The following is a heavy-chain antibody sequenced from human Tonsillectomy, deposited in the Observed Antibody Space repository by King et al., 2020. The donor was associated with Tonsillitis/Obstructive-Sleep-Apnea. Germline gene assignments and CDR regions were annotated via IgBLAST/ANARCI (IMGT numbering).Heavy chain of an antibody. CDR1: GASISSIGYY. CDR3: ARRYDFWSGYWGY. D-gene: IGHD3-3*01. Sequence: QLQESGPGLVKPSETLSLTCTVSGASISSIGYYWGWIRQPPGKGLEWIGSIYYSGSTYYNPSLKSRVTISVDTSKNQFSLKLSSVIAADTAVYYCARRYDFWSGYWGYWGQGTLVTVSS. V-gene: IGHV4-39*01. J-gene: IGHJ4*02. CDR2: IYYSGST.